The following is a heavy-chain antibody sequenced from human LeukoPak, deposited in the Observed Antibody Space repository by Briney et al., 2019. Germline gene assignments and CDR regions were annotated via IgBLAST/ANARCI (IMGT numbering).Heavy chain of an antibody. J-gene: IGHJ3*02. Sequence: SETLSLTCTVSGGSISGFHWSWIRQAPGKGLEWIGYIYYSGSTNYNPSLKSRVTISVDTSKNQFSLKLSSMTAADTAVYYCARARAAMGDAFDIWGQGTMVTVSS. CDR2: IYYSGST. CDR1: GGSISGFH. CDR3: ARARAAMGDAFDI. D-gene: IGHD5-18*01. V-gene: IGHV4-59*01.